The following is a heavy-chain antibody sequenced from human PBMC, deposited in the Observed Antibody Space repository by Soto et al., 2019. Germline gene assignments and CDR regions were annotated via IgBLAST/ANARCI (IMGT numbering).Heavy chain of an antibody. CDR3: ARLKRTQGRFDP. V-gene: IGHV5-10-1*01. J-gene: IGHJ5*02. CDR2: IDPSDSYT. CDR1: GYSFTSYW. Sequence: GESLKISCKGSGYSFTSYWISWVRQMAGKGLEWIGRIDPSDSYTNYSPSFQGHVTISADKSISTAYLQWSSLKASDTAMYYCARLKRTQGRFDPWGQGTLVTFSS.